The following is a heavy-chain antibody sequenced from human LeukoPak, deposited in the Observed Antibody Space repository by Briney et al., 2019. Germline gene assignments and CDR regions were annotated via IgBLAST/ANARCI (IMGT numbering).Heavy chain of an antibody. CDR2: IDPSDSYT. Sequence: GESLRISCKGSGYSFTSYWTSWVRQMPGKGLEWMGRIDPSDSYTNYSPSFQGHVTISADKSISTAYLQWSSLKASDTAMYYCARPGSHCSSTSCLDAFDIWGQGTMVTVSS. V-gene: IGHV5-10-1*01. CDR1: GYSFTSYW. D-gene: IGHD2-2*01. J-gene: IGHJ3*02. CDR3: ARPGSHCSSTSCLDAFDI.